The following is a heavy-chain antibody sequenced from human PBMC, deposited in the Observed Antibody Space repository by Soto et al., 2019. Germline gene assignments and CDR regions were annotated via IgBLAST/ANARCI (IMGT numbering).Heavy chain of an antibody. J-gene: IGHJ4*02. CDR3: AGGGVVMGYFDY. CDR2: IYHSGST. CDR1: GGSISSSNW. Sequence: QVQLQESGPGLVKPSGTLSLTCAVSGGSISSSNWWSGVRQPPGKGLEWIGEIYHSGSTNYNPSPKSRGTISVGKSKSQSSMKLSSVTAADTAVYYGAGGGVVMGYFDYWGQGTLVTVSS. V-gene: IGHV4-4*02. D-gene: IGHD3-16*01.